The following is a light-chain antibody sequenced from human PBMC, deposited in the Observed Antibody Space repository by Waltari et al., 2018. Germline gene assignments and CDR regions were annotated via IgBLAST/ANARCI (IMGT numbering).Light chain of an antibody. CDR3: QQYYSTPYT. Sequence: SVLYSSNNKNYLACYQQKPGQPPKLLIYWASTRESGVPDRFSGSGSGTDFTLTIRSLQAEDVAVYYCQQYYSTPYTFGQGTKLEIK. V-gene: IGKV4-1*01. J-gene: IGKJ2*01. CDR1: SVLYSSNNKNY. CDR2: WAS.